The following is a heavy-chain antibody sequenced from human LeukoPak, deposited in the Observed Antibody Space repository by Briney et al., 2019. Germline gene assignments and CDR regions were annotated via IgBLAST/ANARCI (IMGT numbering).Heavy chain of an antibody. CDR1: GYSFTSHY. D-gene: IGHD6-13*01. CDR2: INPRGTST. Sequence: ASVKVSCKASGYSFTSHYMHWVRQAPGQGLEWMGLINPRGTSTIYAEKFQGRIIMTRDTSISTAYMEMSNLTSDDTAVYYCARAVPEQELVRGAFDYWGQGILVTVSS. J-gene: IGHJ4*02. V-gene: IGHV1-46*01. CDR3: ARAVPEQELVRGAFDY.